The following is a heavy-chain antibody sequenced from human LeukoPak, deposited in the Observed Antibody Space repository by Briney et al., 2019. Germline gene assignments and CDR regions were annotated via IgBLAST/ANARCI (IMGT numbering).Heavy chain of an antibody. Sequence: GGSLRLSCAVSGFTFSKYVMSWVRQAPGKGLEWVSAISTGGGSTYYAASVKGRFTISRDNSKNTLYLQMNSLRAEDTAVYYCAKDARAYGSGPLDYWGQGTLVTVSS. CDR1: GFTFSKYV. V-gene: IGHV3-23*01. CDR3: AKDARAYGSGPLDY. D-gene: IGHD3-10*01. J-gene: IGHJ4*02. CDR2: ISTGGGST.